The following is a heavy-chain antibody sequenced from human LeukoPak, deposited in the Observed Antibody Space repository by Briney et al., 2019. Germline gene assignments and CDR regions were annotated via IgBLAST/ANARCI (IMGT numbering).Heavy chain of an antibody. CDR2: IYSGGRT. J-gene: IGHJ4*02. CDR1: GFTFSSYW. D-gene: IGHD2-8*01. Sequence: GGSLRLSCAASGFTFSSYWMHWVRQAPGKGLVWVSVIYSGGRTYYADSVKGRFTISRDNAKNSLYLQMNSLRAEDTAVYYCASQSYERDYWGQGTLVTVSS. V-gene: IGHV3-66*04. CDR3: ASQSYERDY.